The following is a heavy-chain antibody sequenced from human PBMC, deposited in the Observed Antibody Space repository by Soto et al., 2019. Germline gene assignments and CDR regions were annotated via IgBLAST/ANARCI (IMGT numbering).Heavy chain of an antibody. J-gene: IGHJ4*02. V-gene: IGHV1-3*04. CDR1: GYTFTRYA. Sequence: ASVKVSCKASGYTFTRYAMHWVRQAPGQRLEWMGWINSGKGNTKYSEKFQGRVTITSDTSASTAYMDLSSLRSEDTAMYYCARAGDACSAANSYVIVYWGQGTLVTVSS. CDR3: ARAGDACSAANSYVIVY. CDR2: INSGKGNT. D-gene: IGHD2-2*01.